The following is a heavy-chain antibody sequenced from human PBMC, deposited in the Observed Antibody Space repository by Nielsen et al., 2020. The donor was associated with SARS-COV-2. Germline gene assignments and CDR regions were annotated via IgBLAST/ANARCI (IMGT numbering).Heavy chain of an antibody. Sequence: SLKISCPTSGFTLSSYGMHWVRQAPGKGLEWVAVIWYDGINKYYADSVKGRFTISRDNSKNTLYLQMNSLRAEDTAVYYCARGSSDEDYYFYYYMDVWGKGTTVTVSS. CDR3: ARGSSDEDYYFYYYMDV. V-gene: IGHV3-33*01. CDR1: GFTLSSYG. CDR2: IWYDGINK. D-gene: IGHD1-26*01. J-gene: IGHJ6*03.